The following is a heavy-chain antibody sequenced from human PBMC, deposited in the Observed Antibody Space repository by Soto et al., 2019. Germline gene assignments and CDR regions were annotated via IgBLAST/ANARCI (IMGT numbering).Heavy chain of an antibody. J-gene: IGHJ4*02. Sequence: SVKVSCKASGGTFSSYAISWVRQAPGQGLEWMGGIIPIFGTANYAQKFQGRVTITADESTSTAYMELSSLRSEDTAVYYCAREKGAAYYDSSGYYSYYFDYWGQGTLVTVSS. CDR1: GGTFSSYA. CDR3: AREKGAAYYDSSGYYSYYFDY. V-gene: IGHV1-69*13. CDR2: IIPIFGTA. D-gene: IGHD3-22*01.